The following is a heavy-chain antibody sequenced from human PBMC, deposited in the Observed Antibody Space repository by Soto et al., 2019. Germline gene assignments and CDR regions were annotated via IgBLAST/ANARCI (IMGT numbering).Heavy chain of an antibody. CDR1: GFTFSSYA. Sequence: EVQLLESGGGLVQPGGSLRLSCAASGFTFSSYAMSWVRQAPGKWLEWVSAISGSGGSTYYADSVKGRFTISRDNSKNTLYLQMNSLRAEDTAVYYCAKGSSSSSVLDYWGQGTLVTVSS. V-gene: IGHV3-23*01. CDR3: AKGSSSSSVLDY. CDR2: ISGSGGST. J-gene: IGHJ4*02. D-gene: IGHD6-6*01.